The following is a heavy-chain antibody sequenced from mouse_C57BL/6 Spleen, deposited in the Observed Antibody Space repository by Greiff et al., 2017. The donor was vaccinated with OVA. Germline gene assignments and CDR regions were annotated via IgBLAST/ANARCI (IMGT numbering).Heavy chain of an antibody. V-gene: IGHV1-4*01. CDR3: ATGDYDYLYWYFDV. CDR2: INPSSGYT. CDR1: GYTFTSYT. J-gene: IGHJ1*03. Sequence: QVQLKESGAELARPGASVKMSCKASGYTFTSYTMHWVKQRPGQGLEWIGYINPSSGYTKYNQKFKDKATLTADKSSSTAYMQLSSLTSEDSAVYYCATGDYDYLYWYFDVWGTGTTVTVSS. D-gene: IGHD2-4*01.